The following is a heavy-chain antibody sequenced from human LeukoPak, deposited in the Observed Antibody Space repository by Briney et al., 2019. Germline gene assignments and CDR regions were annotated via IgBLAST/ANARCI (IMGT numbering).Heavy chain of an antibody. CDR1: GYSISSGYY. V-gene: IGHV4-38-2*02. D-gene: IGHD2-2*01. CDR2: IDHSGST. CDR3: ARVPHCTSTSCYVGGYHMDV. Sequence: SETLSLTCTVSGYSISSGYYWGWIRQPPGKGLEWIGSIDHSGSTNDNPSLKSRVTVSVDTSKNQFSLKLSSVTAADTAMYYCARVPHCTSTSCYVGGYHMDVWGKGTTVTVSS. J-gene: IGHJ6*03.